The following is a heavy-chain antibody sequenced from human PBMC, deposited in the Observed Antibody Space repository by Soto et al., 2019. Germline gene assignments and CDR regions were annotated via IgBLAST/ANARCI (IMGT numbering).Heavy chain of an antibody. D-gene: IGHD3-10*01. V-gene: IGHV4-61*08. CDR3: AREPWFGQSAHYYYYYGMDV. Sequence: PSETLCLTYTVSGGNIGDRGYYWSLIRKHPGKGLEWIGYIYYSGSTYYNPSLKSRVTISVDTSKNQFSLKLSSVTAADTAVYYCAREPWFGQSAHYYYYYGMDVWGQGTTVTVSS. CDR2: IYYSGST. J-gene: IGHJ6*02. CDR1: GGNIGDRGYY.